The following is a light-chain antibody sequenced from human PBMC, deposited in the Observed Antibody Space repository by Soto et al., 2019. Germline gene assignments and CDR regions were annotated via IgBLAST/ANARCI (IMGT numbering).Light chain of an antibody. V-gene: IGKV1-27*01. CDR1: QGISNY. CDR2: AAS. J-gene: IGKJ1*01. CDR3: QKQA. Sequence: DIQMTQSPSSLSASVGDRVTITCRASQGISNYLAWYQQKPGKVPKLLIYAASTLQSGVPSRFSGSGSGTDFTLTISSRQPEDVATYYCQKQAFGQGTKVDIK.